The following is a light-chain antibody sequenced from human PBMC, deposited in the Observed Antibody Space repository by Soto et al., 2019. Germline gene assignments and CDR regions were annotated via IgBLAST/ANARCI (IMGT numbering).Light chain of an antibody. CDR2: GAS. V-gene: IGKV3-20*01. CDR3: QQYDTSPRT. J-gene: IGKJ4*02. Sequence: EIELTQSPAILSWSPGERATISCRASQTLSSSSLAWYQQKPGKAPRLLIYGASRRTTGIPDRFSGSGSGTEFTLTISRLESEDFALYYCQQYDTSPRTFGGGTKVDIK. CDR1: QTLSSSS.